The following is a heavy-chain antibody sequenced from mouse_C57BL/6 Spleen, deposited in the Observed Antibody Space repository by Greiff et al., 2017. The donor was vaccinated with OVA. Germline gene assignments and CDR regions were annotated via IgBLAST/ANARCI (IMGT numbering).Heavy chain of an antibody. V-gene: IGHV5-6*01. CDR3: ARQNWEGYAMDY. Sequence: EVKLVESGGDLVKPGGSLQLSCAASGFTFSSYGMSWVRQTPDQRLEWVATISSGGSYTYYQDSVKGRFTISRDNAKNTLYLQMSSLKSEDTAMYYCARQNWEGYAMDYWGQGTSVTVSS. CDR2: ISSGGSYT. CDR1: GFTFSSYG. J-gene: IGHJ4*01. D-gene: IGHD4-1*01.